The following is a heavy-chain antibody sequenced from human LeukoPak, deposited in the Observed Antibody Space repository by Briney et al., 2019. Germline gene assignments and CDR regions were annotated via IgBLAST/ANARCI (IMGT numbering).Heavy chain of an antibody. CDR2: IYTSGST. D-gene: IGHD2-21*02. CDR1: GGSISSGSYY. CDR3: ARARKGGQPLLTYYFDY. J-gene: IGHJ4*02. Sequence: SETLSLTCTVPGGSISSGSYYWSWIRQPAGKGLEWIGRIYTSGSTNYNPSLKSRVTISVDTSKNQFSLKLSSVTAADTAVYYCARARKGGQPLLTYYFDYWGQGTLVTVSS. V-gene: IGHV4-61*02.